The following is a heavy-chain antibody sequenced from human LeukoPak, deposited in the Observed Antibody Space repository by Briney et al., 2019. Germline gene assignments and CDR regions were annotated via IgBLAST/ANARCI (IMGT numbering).Heavy chain of an antibody. CDR3: ARESAVGIAAAGRSLGPDY. CDR2: ISYDGSNK. Sequence: PGGSLRLSCAASGFTFSSYAMHWVRQAPGKGLEWVAVISYDGSNKYYADSVKGRFTISRDNSKNTLYLQMNSLRAEDTAVYYCARESAVGIAAAGRSLGPDYWGQGTLVTVSS. J-gene: IGHJ4*02. CDR1: GFTFSSYA. D-gene: IGHD6-13*01. V-gene: IGHV3-30-3*01.